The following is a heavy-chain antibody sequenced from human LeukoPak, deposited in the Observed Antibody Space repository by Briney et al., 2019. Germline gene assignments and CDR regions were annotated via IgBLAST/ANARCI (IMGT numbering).Heavy chain of an antibody. CDR2: MNPNSGNT. Sequence: ASVKVSCKASGYTFTSYDINWVRQATGQGLEWMGWMNPNSGNTGYAQKFQGRVTMTRNTSISTAYMELSSLRSEDTAVYYCARGHIQLWSNREYNWFDPWGRGTLVTVSS. V-gene: IGHV1-8*01. CDR1: GYTFTSYD. D-gene: IGHD5-18*01. CDR3: ARGHIQLWSNREYNWFDP. J-gene: IGHJ5*02.